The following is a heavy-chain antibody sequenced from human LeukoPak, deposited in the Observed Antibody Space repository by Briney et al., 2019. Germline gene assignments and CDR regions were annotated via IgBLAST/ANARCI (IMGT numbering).Heavy chain of an antibody. CDR1: GFTFSSHA. V-gene: IGHV3-23*01. CDR3: AEDRYSSSPYYFDY. D-gene: IGHD6-13*01. CDR2: ISGSGGST. J-gene: IGHJ4*02. Sequence: GGSLRLSCAASGFTFSSHAMSWVRQAPGKGLEWVSGISGSGGSTYYADSVKGRFTISRDNSKNTVYLQMNSLRAEETAVYYCAEDRYSSSPYYFDYWGQGTLVTVSS.